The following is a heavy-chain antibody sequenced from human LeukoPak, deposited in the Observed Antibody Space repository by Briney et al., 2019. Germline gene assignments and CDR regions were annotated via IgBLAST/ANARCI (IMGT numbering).Heavy chain of an antibody. J-gene: IGHJ4*02. CDR1: GFTFSDFA. V-gene: IGHV3-23*01. CDR2: ISNSGGNT. Sequence: GGSLRLSCAASGFTFSDFAMSWVRQAPGKGLEWVSTISNSGGNTYYADSVKGRFTISRDNSKNTLYLQTNSLRAEDTAVYFCAKTMGAIDHDYWGQGTLVTVSS. D-gene: IGHD1-26*01. CDR3: AKTMGAIDHDY.